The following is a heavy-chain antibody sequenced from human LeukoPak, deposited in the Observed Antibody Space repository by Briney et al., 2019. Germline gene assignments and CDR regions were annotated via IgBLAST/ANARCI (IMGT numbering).Heavy chain of an antibody. J-gene: IGHJ4*02. D-gene: IGHD3-22*01. CDR1: GFTFRSYS. CDR2: ISSSSSYI. CDR3: ASSITMILFRY. V-gene: IGHV3-21*01. Sequence: PGGSLRLSCAASGFTFRSYSMSWVRPAPGKGLGWGSPISSSSSYIYYADSVKGRFTISRDNAKNSLYLQMNSLRAEDTAVYYCASSITMILFRYWGQRTLVTVSS.